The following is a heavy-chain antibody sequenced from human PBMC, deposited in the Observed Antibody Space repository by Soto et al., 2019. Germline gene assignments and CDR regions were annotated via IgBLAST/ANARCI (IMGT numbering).Heavy chain of an antibody. CDR3: ARWGAGNPEGLVD. J-gene: IGHJ4*02. Sequence: QVQLVESGGGVVQPGRSLRLSCEASGFTFSSFAMHWVRQAPGKGLEWLAVISSDVVNYYYAESVKGRFTISRDNSKNKLYLQMNSLRNAYTAVYYCARWGAGNPEGLVDWGQGTLFTGSS. D-gene: IGHD3-16*01. CDR1: GFTFSSFA. V-gene: IGHV3-30-3*01. CDR2: ISSDVVNY.